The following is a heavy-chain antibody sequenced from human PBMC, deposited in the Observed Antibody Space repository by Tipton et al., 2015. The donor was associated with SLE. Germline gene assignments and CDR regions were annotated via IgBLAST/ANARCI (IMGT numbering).Heavy chain of an antibody. CDR1: GYSISSGHY. CDR2: IYHSGST. Sequence: GLVKPSETLSLSCAVSGYSISSGHYWGWIRQPPGKGLEWIGSIYHSGSTYYNPSLKSRVTISVDTSKNQLSLKLSSVTAADTAVYYCARDWYFDLWGRGTLVTVSS. V-gene: IGHV4-38-2*02. CDR3: ARDWYFDL. J-gene: IGHJ2*01.